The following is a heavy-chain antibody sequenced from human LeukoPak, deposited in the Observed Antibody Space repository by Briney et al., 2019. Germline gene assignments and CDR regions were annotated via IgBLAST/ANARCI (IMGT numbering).Heavy chain of an antibody. CDR2: IYYSGST. V-gene: IGHV4-59*01. D-gene: IGHD3-10*01. Sequence: SETLSLTCTVSGGSISSYYWSWIRQPPGKGLEWIGYIYYSGSTNYNPSLKSRVTISVDTSKNQFSLKLSSVTAADTAVYYCARDRGGKLDYWGQGTLVTVSS. CDR1: GGSISSYY. CDR3: ARDRGGKLDY. J-gene: IGHJ4*02.